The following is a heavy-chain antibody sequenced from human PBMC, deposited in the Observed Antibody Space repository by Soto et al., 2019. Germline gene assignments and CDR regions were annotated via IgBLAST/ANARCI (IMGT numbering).Heavy chain of an antibody. CDR3: GKGNSKWGTGEAFDI. D-gene: IGHD7-27*01. CDR1: GFTFNNYS. J-gene: IGHJ3*02. V-gene: IGHV3-23*01. Sequence: XGSLRLTFAASGFTFNNYSLNWVRQAPGKGLEWVSSISGTGGSTFYAGSAKGRFTISRDNSKNTLFLQMTSLRAEDTAVYYCGKGNSKWGTGEAFDIWGQGTMVTVSS. CDR2: ISGTGGST.